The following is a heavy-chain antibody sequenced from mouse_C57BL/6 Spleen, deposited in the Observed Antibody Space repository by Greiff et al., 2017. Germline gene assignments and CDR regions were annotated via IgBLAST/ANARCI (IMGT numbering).Heavy chain of an antibody. D-gene: IGHD2-5*01. J-gene: IGHJ3*01. CDR2: IDPSDSET. Sequence: QVQLQQPGAELVRPGSSVKLSCKASGYTFTSYWMHWVKQRPIQGLEWIGNIDPSDSETHYNQKFKDKATLTVDKSSSTAYMQLSSLTSEDSAVYYCARAGSNYEGWFAYWGQGTLVTVSA. V-gene: IGHV1-52*01. CDR1: GYTFTSYW. CDR3: ARAGSNYEGWFAY.